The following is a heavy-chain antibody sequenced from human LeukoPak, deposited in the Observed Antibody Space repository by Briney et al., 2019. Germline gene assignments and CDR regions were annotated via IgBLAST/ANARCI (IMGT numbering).Heavy chain of an antibody. V-gene: IGHV4-39*07. J-gene: IGHJ2*01. CDR1: GGSISSSSYY. CDR3: ARGWDGGNPSRYWFFDL. Sequence: TSETLSLTCTVSGGSISSSSYYWGWIRQRQGKGLEWIGNIYYSGSTHYNPSLKSRVTTSVDTSKNQFSLKLSSVTAADTAVYYCARGWDGGNPSRYWFFDLWGRGTLVTVSS. D-gene: IGHD4-23*01. CDR2: IYYSGST.